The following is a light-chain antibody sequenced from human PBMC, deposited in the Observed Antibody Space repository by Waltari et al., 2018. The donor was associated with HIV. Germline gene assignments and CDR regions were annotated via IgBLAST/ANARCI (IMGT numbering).Light chain of an antibody. Sequence: QSALTQPRSVSGSPGQSVTISCTGTSSDVGGYDSVSWYLQHPGKVPKLIIYEVIKRPSGVPDRFSGSKSGNTASLTSSGLQTEDEADYCCCSYAGTYTYVLFGGGTKLTGL. CDR3: CSYAGTYTYVL. V-gene: IGLV2-11*01. CDR2: EVI. CDR1: SSDVGGYDS. J-gene: IGLJ3*02.